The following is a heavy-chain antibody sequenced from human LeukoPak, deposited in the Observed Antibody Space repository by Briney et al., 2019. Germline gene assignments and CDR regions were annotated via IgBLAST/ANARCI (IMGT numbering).Heavy chain of an antibody. CDR2: IYYSGST. Sequence: SETLSLTCTVSGGSISSYYWSWIRQPPGKGLEWIGYIYYSGSTNYNPSLKSRVTISVDTSKNQFSLKLSSVTAADMAVYYCARGPPYYDFWSGPAYYYYYYMDVWGKGTTVTVSS. CDR3: ARGPPYYDFWSGPAYYYYYYMDV. D-gene: IGHD3-3*01. J-gene: IGHJ6*03. V-gene: IGHV4-59*01. CDR1: GGSISSYY.